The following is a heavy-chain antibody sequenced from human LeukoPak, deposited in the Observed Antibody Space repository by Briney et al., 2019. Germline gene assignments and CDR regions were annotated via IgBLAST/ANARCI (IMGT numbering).Heavy chain of an antibody. CDR2: ISYIGNT. J-gene: IGHJ3*02. CDR1: GGSISSHY. CDR3: ARDPTTVTKGLDI. V-gene: IGHV4-59*11. Sequence: SETLSLTCTVSGGSISSHYWSWIRQPPGKGLEWIGYISYIGNTNYNPFLKSRVTISVDTSKNQFSLRLSSVTAADAAVYFCARDPTTVTKGLDIWGQGTMVTVSS. D-gene: IGHD4-17*01.